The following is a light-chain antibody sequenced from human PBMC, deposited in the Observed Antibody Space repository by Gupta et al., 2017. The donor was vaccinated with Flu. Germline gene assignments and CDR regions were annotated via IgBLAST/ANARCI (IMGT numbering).Light chain of an antibody. V-gene: IGKV3-11*01. J-gene: IGKJ4*01. CDR3: QQRTNWPPLT. CDR1: QTISSY. Sequence: EMVLTQSPATLSLSPGERATLSCRASQTISSYLAWYQQRPGQAPRLLLYDASNRAAGIPARFSGNGCGTAFTLTISSLEQEDFAVYYCQQRTNWPPLTFGGGTKVEI. CDR2: DAS.